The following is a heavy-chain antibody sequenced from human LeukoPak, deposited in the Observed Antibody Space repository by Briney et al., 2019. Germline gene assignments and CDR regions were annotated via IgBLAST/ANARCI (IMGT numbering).Heavy chain of an antibody. CDR3: ARGGITMIVVVTGDY. D-gene: IGHD3-22*01. CDR2: ISSSSSYI. Sequence: GGSLRLSCAASGFTFSSYSMNWVRQAPVKGLEWVSSISSSSSYIYYADSVKGRFTISRDNAKNLLYLQMNSLRAEDTAVYYCARGGITMIVVVTGDYWGQGTLVTVSS. CDR1: GFTFSSYS. V-gene: IGHV3-21*01. J-gene: IGHJ4*02.